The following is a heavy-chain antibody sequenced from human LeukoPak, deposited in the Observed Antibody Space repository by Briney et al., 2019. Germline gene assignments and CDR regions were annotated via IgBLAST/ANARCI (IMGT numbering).Heavy chain of an antibody. CDR3: ARGTMHYPPGY. D-gene: IGHD3-10*01. J-gene: IGHJ4*02. CDR1: GGSFSGYY. V-gene: IGHV4-34*01. Sequence: PSETLSLTCAVYGGSFSGYYWSWIRQPPGKGLEWIGEINHSGSTNYNPSLKSRVTISVDTSKNQFSLKLSSVTAADTAVHYCARGTMHYPPGYWGQGTLVTVSS. CDR2: INHSGST.